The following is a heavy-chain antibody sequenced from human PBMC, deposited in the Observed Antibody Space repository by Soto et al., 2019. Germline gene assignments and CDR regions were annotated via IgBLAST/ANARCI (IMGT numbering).Heavy chain of an antibody. J-gene: IGHJ4*02. CDR3: ARVDMVRGVTQFDY. CDR1: GGSISSGGYY. CDR2: IYYSGST. Sequence: QVQLQESGPGLVKPSQTLSLTCTVSGGSISSGGYYWSWIRQHPGKGLEWIGYIYYSGSTYYNPSLKSRVTISVDKSKNQFSLKLSSVTAADTAVYYCARVDMVRGVTQFDYWGQGTLVTVSS. V-gene: IGHV4-31*03. D-gene: IGHD3-10*01.